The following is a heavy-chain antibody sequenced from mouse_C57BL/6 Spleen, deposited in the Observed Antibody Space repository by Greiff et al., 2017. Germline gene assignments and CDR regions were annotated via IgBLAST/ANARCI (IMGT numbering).Heavy chain of an antibody. CDR1: GYTFTDHT. CDR3: ARSGSIYYDYDGAWFAY. D-gene: IGHD2-4*01. CDR2: IYPRDGST. V-gene: IGHV1-78*01. Sequence: VQLVESDAELVKPGASVKISCKVSGYTFTDHTIHWMKQRPEQGLEWIGYIYPRDGSTKYNEKFKGKATLTADKSSSTAYMQLNSLTSEDSAVYFCARSGSIYYDYDGAWFAYWGQGTLVTVSA. J-gene: IGHJ3*01.